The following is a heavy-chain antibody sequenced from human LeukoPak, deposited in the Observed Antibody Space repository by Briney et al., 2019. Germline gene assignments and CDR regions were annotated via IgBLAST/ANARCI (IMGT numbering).Heavy chain of an antibody. CDR2: ISGSGGST. V-gene: IGHV3-23*01. CDR1: GFTFSSYS. CDR3: AKCVWFGELPHDAFDM. D-gene: IGHD3-10*01. J-gene: IGHJ3*02. Sequence: PGGSLRLSCAASGFTFSSYSMNWVRQAPGKGLEWVSAISGSGGSTYYADSVKGRSTISRDNSKNTLYLQMNSLRAEDTAVYYCAKCVWFGELPHDAFDMWGQGTMVTVSS.